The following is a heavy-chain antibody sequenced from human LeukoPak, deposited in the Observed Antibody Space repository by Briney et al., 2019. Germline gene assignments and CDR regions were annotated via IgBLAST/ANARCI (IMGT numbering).Heavy chain of an antibody. V-gene: IGHV1-69*04. CDR2: IIPILGIA. CDR3: ARAIAAAAPDAFDI. J-gene: IGHJ3*02. CDR1: GGTFSSYA. Sequence: SVKVPCKASGGTFSSYAISWARQAPGQGLEWMGRIIPILGIANYAQKFQGRVTITADKSTSTAYMELSSLRSEDTAVYYCARAIAAAAPDAFDIWGQGTMVTVSS. D-gene: IGHD6-13*01.